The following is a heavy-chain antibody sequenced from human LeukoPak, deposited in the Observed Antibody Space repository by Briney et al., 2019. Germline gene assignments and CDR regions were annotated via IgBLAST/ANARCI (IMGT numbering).Heavy chain of an antibody. V-gene: IGHV3-23*01. CDR2: INGGGGNT. J-gene: IGHJ4*02. D-gene: IGHD2-15*01. Sequence: GGSLRLSCAASGFTFNSYVMSWVRQAPGKGLEWVSAINGGGGNTYYADSVKGRFTISRDNSKNMVYPQMNSLRADDTAVYYCAKSVVVITFRFDDWGQGALVTVSS. CDR3: AKSVVVITFRFDD. CDR1: GFTFNSYV.